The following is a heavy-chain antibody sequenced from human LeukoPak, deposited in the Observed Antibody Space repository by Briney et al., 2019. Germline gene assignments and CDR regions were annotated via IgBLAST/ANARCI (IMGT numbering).Heavy chain of an antibody. CDR2: ISAYNGNT. CDR1: GYTFTSYG. V-gene: IGHV1-18*01. J-gene: IGHJ6*02. CDR3: ARGAITIFGVVSLTHLQSPSYGMDV. Sequence: ASVKVSCKASGYTFTSYGISWVRQAPGQGLEWMGWISAYNGNTNYAQKLQGRVTMTTDTSTSTAYMELRSLRSDDTAVYYCARGAITIFGVVSLTHLQSPSYGMDVWGQGTTVTVSS. D-gene: IGHD3-3*01.